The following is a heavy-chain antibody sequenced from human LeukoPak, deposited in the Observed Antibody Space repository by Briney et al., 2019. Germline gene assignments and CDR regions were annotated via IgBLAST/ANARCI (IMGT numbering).Heavy chain of an antibody. V-gene: IGHV3-23*01. CDR1: GFTFSSYA. CDR2: ISGSGGST. D-gene: IGHD5-18*01. J-gene: IGHJ4*02. CDR3: ARWAGVTDY. Sequence: GGSLRLSCAASGFTFSSYAMSWVRQAPGKGLEWVSAISGSGGSTYYADSVKGRFTISRDNAKNSLILQMNSLRAEDTAVYYCARWAGVTDYWGQGTLVTVSS.